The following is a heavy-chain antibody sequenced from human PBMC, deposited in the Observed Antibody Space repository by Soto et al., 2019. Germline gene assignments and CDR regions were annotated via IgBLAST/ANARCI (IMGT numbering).Heavy chain of an antibody. J-gene: IGHJ5*02. CDR2: IKSKLDGGTT. Sequence: PGGSLRLSCAASGLSFSYVWMNWVRQAPGKGLEWVGRIKSKLDGGTTDYAAPVKGRFTISRDDSKSTLYLQMNSLKTEDTAVYYCVGGTYCSSATCGWFEPWGQGTLVTVSS. CDR1: GLSFSYVW. CDR3: VGGTYCSSATCGWFEP. D-gene: IGHD2-2*01. V-gene: IGHV3-15*07.